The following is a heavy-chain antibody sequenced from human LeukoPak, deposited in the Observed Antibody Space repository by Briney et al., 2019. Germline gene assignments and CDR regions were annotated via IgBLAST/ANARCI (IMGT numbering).Heavy chain of an antibody. CDR1: GFAFSSYV. CDR2: ISGSGGST. D-gene: IGHD3-3*01. CDR3: AKSPGRYDFWSGYLPDVLDY. J-gene: IGHJ4*02. V-gene: IGHV3-23*01. Sequence: SGGSLRLSCAASGFAFSSYVMSWVRQAPGKGLEWVSAISGSGGSTYYADSVKGLFTISRDNSKNTLYLQMNSLRAEDTAVYYCAKSPGRYDFWSGYLPDVLDYWGQGTLVTVSS.